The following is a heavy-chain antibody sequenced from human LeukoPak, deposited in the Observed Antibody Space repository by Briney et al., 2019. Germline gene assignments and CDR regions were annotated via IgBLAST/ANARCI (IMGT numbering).Heavy chain of an antibody. V-gene: IGHV3-21*01. D-gene: IGHD3-3*01. CDR3: ARDRITIFGVVES. Sequence: GGSLRLSCAASGFTFTSYTMNWVRQAPGKGLAWVSSISSSSNYIYYADSVKGGSTISRDNAKNSLYLQMNSLRAEDTAVYYCARDRITIFGVVESWGQGTLVTVSS. CDR1: GFTFTSYT. J-gene: IGHJ4*02. CDR2: ISSSSNYI.